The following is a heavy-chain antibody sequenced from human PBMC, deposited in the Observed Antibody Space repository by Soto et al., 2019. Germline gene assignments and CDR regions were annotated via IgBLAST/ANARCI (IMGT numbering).Heavy chain of an antibody. CDR3: ARDFTDSSGPTLGMGV. V-gene: IGHV4-31*03. CDR1: GGSISSGGYY. Sequence: QVQLQESGPGLVKPSQTLSLTCTVSGGSISSGGYYWSWIRQHPGKGLEWIGYIYYSGSTYYNPSLMSRVTISVDTSKHQFSLKLSSVTAADTAVYYCARDFTDSSGPTLGMGVWGQGTTVTVSS. CDR2: IYYSGST. J-gene: IGHJ6*02. D-gene: IGHD6-19*01.